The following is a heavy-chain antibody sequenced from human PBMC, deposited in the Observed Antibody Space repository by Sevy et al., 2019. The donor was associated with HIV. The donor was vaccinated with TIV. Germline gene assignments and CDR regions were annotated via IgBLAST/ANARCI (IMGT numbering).Heavy chain of an antibody. CDR1: GFTFSSYA. Sequence: GGSLRLSCAASGFTFSSYAMSWVRQAPGKGLEWVSGISGSGGRTYYADSVKGRFTISRDNSKNPLYLQMKSLRAEDKAVYYCANLGTSYYESSSYYYQAPFDYWGQGTLVTVSS. D-gene: IGHD3-22*01. V-gene: IGHV3-23*01. J-gene: IGHJ4*02. CDR2: ISGSGGRT. CDR3: ANLGTSYYESSSYYYQAPFDY.